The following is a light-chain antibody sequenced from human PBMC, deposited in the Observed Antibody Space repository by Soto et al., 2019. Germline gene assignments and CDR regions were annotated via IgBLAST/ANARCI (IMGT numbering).Light chain of an antibody. V-gene: IGKV3-20*01. CDR1: QSVSSNF. CDR3: QQYGSSPPWT. J-gene: IGKJ1*01. Sequence: EIVLTQSPGTLSLSPGERATLSCRASQSVSSNFLAWYQQKPGQAPRLLIYGASSRATGIPDRFSGSGSGTDVTLTISRLEPEDFAVYYCQQYGSSPPWTFGQGTKVEIK. CDR2: GAS.